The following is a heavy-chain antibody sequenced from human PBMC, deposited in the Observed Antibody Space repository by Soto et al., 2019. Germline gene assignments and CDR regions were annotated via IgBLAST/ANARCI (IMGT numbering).Heavy chain of an antibody. CDR1: GFAFSSYG. D-gene: IGHD3-22*01. CDR2: ISYDGSNE. CDR3: AKDTYFYDTSGYYIFDY. Sequence: QVQLVESGGGVVQAGRSLRLSCAASGFAFSSYGIHWVRQAPGKGLEWVAGISYDGSNEHYTASVKGRFTISRDNSKNTLYLQMNSLRAEDTAVYYCAKDTYFYDTSGYYIFDYWGQGTLVTVSS. V-gene: IGHV3-30*18. J-gene: IGHJ4*02.